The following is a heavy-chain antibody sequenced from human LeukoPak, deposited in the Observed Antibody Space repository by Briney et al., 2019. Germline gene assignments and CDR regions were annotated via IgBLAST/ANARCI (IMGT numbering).Heavy chain of an antibody. CDR1: GFTFSSYN. J-gene: IGHJ3*02. D-gene: IGHD1-14*01. CDR3: ATRTVGAYDAFDI. V-gene: IGHV3-21*01. CDR2: ISSSSSFI. Sequence: RGSLRLSCAAPGFTFSSYNMNWVRQAPGKGLEWVSSISSSSSFIYYADSVKGRFTISRDNAKNSLYLQMNSLRAEDTAVYYCATRTVGAYDAFDIWGQGTMVTVSS.